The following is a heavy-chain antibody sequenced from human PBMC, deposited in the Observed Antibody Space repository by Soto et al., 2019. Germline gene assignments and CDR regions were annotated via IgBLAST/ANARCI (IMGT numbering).Heavy chain of an antibody. J-gene: IGHJ6*02. D-gene: IGHD3-3*01. CDR3: ATGPTIFGVVISFQYYYGMDV. CDR2: ISSGGETT. CDR1: RLTFSKFA. Sequence: GGSLRLSCAASRLTFSKFAMSWVLQAPGKGLEWVSAISSGGETTYYADSVKGRFTISRDNSKNTLDLQRNSLRAEDTAVYYCATGPTIFGVVISFQYYYGMDVWGQGTTVTVSS. V-gene: IGHV3-23*01.